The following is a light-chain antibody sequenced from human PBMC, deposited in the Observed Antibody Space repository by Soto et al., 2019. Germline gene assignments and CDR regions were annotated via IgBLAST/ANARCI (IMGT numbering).Light chain of an antibody. Sequence: EIVMTQSPATLSVSPGERGTLSCRASQSVSTNLAWYQQRPGQAPRLLIYGVSTRATGIPARFSGSGSGTEFTLTISSLGPEDFAVYYCQQRYNWPPLTFGGGTTVEIK. CDR2: GVS. J-gene: IGKJ4*01. CDR3: QQRYNWPPLT. CDR1: QSVSTN. V-gene: IGKV3-15*01.